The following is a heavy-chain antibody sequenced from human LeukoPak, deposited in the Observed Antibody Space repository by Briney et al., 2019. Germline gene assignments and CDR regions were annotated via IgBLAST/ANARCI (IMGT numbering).Heavy chain of an antibody. D-gene: IGHD3-10*01. CDR1: GGSISSYY. CDR2: IYYSGST. CDR3: AKDRSYGSGSYFHSFDY. Sequence: SETLSLTCTVSGGSISSYYWSWIRQPPGKGLEWIGYIYYSGSTNYNPSLKSRVTISVDTSKNQFSLKLSSVTAADTAVYYCAKDRSYGSGSYFHSFDYWGQGTLVTVSS. V-gene: IGHV4-59*12. J-gene: IGHJ4*02.